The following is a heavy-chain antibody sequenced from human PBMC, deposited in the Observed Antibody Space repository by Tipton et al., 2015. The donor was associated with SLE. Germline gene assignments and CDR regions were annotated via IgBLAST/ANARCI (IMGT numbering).Heavy chain of an antibody. CDR1: GGSISSHY. V-gene: IGHV4-59*11. D-gene: IGHD6-19*01. J-gene: IGHJ4*02. Sequence: TLSLTCTVSGGSISSHYWSWIRQPPGKGLEWIGYIYYSGSTNYNPSLKSRVTISVDTSKNQFSLKLSSVTAADTAVYYCARDSSGWVSFDYWGQGTLVTVSS. CDR2: IYYSGST. CDR3: ARDSSGWVSFDY.